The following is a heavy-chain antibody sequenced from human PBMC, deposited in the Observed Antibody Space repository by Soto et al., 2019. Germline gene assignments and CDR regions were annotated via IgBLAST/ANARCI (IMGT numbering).Heavy chain of an antibody. D-gene: IGHD2-2*01. V-gene: IGHV4-59*08. CDR1: GGSISSYY. Sequence: ETLSLTCTVSGGSISSYYWSWIRQPPGKGLEWIGYIYYSGSTNYNPSLKSRVTISVDTSKNQFSLKLSSVTAADTAVYYCARGIVVVPAALYYMDVWGKGTTVTVSS. CDR2: IYYSGST. J-gene: IGHJ6*03. CDR3: ARGIVVVPAALYYMDV.